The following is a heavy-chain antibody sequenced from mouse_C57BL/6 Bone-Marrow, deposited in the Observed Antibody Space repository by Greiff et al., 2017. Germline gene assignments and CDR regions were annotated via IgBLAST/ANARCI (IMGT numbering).Heavy chain of an antibody. J-gene: IGHJ1*03. D-gene: IGHD1-1*01. CDR1: GYTFTSYW. CDR2: IYPSDSET. CDR3: ARPNYYGSSPFGV. Sequence: VKLQQPGAELVRPGSSVKLSCKASGYTFTSYWMDWVKQRPGQGLEWIGNIYPSDSETHYNQKFKDKATLTVDKSSSIAYMQLSSLTSEDSAVYYCARPNYYGSSPFGVWGTGTTVTVSS. V-gene: IGHV1-61*01.